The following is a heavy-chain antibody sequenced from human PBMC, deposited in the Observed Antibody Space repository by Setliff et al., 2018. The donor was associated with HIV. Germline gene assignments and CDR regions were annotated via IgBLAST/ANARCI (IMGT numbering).Heavy chain of an antibody. CDR3: ASSITVAAGRSHYYYAMDV. CDR2: IHPSDSNT. J-gene: IGHJ6*02. V-gene: IGHV5-51*01. CDR1: GYSFTSYW. Sequence: PGESLKISCKGSGYSFTSYWIGWVRQMPGKGLEWMGIIHPSDSNTRYSPSFRGQVTISADKSISTAYLQWSSLKASDTAMYYWASSITVAAGRSHYYYAMDVWGQGTTVTVSS. D-gene: IGHD2-15*01.